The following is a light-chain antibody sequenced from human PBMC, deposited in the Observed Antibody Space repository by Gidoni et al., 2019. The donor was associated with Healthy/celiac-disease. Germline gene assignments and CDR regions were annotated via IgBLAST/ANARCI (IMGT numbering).Light chain of an antibody. Sequence: DIQLTQSPSSLSASVGDRVTLTCRARQSISSYLNWYQQNPWKAPKLLIYAASILQSGVTSRFSCRGSVTDFTLTISSLQPEDFATYYCQQSYSTPLTCGGGTKVEIK. CDR1: QSISSY. V-gene: IGKV1-39*01. CDR3: QQSYSTPLT. CDR2: AAS. J-gene: IGKJ4*01.